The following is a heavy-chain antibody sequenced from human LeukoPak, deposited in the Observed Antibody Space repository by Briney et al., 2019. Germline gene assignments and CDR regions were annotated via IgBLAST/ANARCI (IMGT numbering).Heavy chain of an antibody. J-gene: IGHJ6*03. CDR2: INHSGST. CDR1: GGSISSSSSY. CDR3: ARGGYYYYYMDV. V-gene: IGHV4-39*07. Sequence: PSETLSLTCSVSGGSISSSSSYWGWIRQPPGKGLEWIGEINHSGSTNYNPSLKSRVTISVDTSKNQFSLKLSSVTAADTAVYYCARGGYYYYYMDVWGKGTTVTVSS. D-gene: IGHD3-16*01.